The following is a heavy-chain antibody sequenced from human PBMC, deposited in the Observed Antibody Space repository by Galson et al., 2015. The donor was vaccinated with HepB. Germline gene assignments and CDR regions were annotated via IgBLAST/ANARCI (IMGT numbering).Heavy chain of an antibody. Sequence: SLRLSCAASGFTFSSFDMHWVRQAPGKGLEWVALVSYDRTSKYYADSVKGRFTISRDDSKNTLFLQMNSLRADDTAVYYCAKERSHYCSTTGCYPLDSWGQGTLVTVSS. CDR3: AKERSHYCSTTGCYPLDS. CDR2: VSYDRTSK. D-gene: IGHD2-2*01. CDR1: GFTFSSFD. V-gene: IGHV3-30*18. J-gene: IGHJ4*02.